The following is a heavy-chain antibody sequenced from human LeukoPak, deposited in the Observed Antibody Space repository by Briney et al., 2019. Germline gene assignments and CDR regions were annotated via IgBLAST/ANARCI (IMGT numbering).Heavy chain of an antibody. Sequence: GGSLGLSCAASRFTFSSYAMSWVRQAPGKGLEWVSAISGSGGSTYYADSVKGRFTISRDNSKNTLYLQMNSLRAEDTAVYYCAKRVQPYYYGSGSYAYFDYWGQGTLVTVSS. CDR2: ISGSGGST. CDR3: AKRVQPYYYGSGSYAYFDY. D-gene: IGHD3-10*01. V-gene: IGHV3-23*01. J-gene: IGHJ4*02. CDR1: RFTFSSYA.